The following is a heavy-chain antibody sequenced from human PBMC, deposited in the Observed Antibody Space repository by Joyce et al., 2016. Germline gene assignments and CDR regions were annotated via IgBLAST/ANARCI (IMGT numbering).Heavy chain of an antibody. D-gene: IGHD2/OR15-2a*01. J-gene: IGHJ4*02. CDR2: ISSSGNFI. Sequence: RLSCAASGFPFSNYSMNWVRQTQRKGLEWVSSISSSGNFISYADSVRGRFTISRDDAKNSLYLQMNSLRDDDTAIYYCARDPGFYATSSYFDYWGQGTLVTVSS. V-gene: IGHV3-21*01. CDR3: ARDPGFYATSSYFDY. CDR1: GFPFSNYS.